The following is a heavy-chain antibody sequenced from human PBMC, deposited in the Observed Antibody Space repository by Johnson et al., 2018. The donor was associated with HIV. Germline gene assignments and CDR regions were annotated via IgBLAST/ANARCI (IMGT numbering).Heavy chain of an antibody. J-gene: IGHJ3*01. V-gene: IGHV3-11*04. D-gene: IGHD1-26*01. CDR3: ARYQTGGSSW. Sequence: QVQLVESGGGLVKPGGSLRLSCAASGFTFSDYYMTWIRQAPGKGLEWVTYISSSGSTIYYADSVKGRFTISMNNATNPRYLQMNSLRAEETAMYYCARYQTGGSSWWSQGTMVTVSS. CDR1: GFTFSDYY. CDR2: ISSSGSTI.